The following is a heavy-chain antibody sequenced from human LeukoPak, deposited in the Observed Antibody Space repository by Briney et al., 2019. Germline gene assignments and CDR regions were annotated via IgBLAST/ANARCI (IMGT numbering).Heavy chain of an antibody. CDR3: AKRSNGAGEAFDN. CDR1: GFTFNSYA. J-gene: IGHJ4*02. CDR2: ISGNGDST. V-gene: IGHV3-23*01. Sequence: PGGSLRLSCVASGFTFNSYAMSWVRQAPGKGLEWVSAISGNGDSTYYADPVKGRFTISRDNSKNTLYLQMNSLRAEDTAVYYCAKRSNGAGEAFDNWGQGTLVTVSS. D-gene: IGHD3-16*01.